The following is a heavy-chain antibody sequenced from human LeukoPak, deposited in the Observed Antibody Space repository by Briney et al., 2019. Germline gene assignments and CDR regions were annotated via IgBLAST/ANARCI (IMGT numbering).Heavy chain of an antibody. CDR3: ARLPGIVGAWSPIDY. D-gene: IGHD1-26*01. V-gene: IGHV1-2*02. Sequence: GASVKVSCKASGYSFTDYYMHWVRQAPGQGHEWMGWINPDSGATNYAQKFQGRATMTRDTSITTFYMELSRLTYEDTAFYYCARLPGIVGAWSPIDYWGQGTLVTVPS. CDR1: GYSFTDYY. CDR2: INPDSGAT. J-gene: IGHJ4*02.